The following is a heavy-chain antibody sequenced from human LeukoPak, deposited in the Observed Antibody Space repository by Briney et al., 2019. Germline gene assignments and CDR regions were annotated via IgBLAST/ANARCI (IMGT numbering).Heavy chain of an antibody. Sequence: SETVSLTCAVYGGSFNVYFWSWIRQPPGKGLGWIGEINHRGTTNYNPSLKTRVTISVDTSKNQFSLKLSSVTAADTAVYFCARGPYSYDSSGAFDIWGQGTMVTVSS. CDR1: GGSFNVYF. CDR3: ARGPYSYDSSGAFDI. J-gene: IGHJ3*02. CDR2: INHRGTT. V-gene: IGHV4-34*01. D-gene: IGHD3-22*01.